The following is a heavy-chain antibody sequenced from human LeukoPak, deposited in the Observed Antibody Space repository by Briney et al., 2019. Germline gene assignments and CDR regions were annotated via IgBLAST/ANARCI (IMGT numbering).Heavy chain of an antibody. J-gene: IGHJ4*02. V-gene: IGHV4-39*07. CDR2: IFYSGST. Sequence: SETLSLTCTVSGGSISSSSSYWGWIRQPPGKGLAWIGSIFYSGSTYYSPSLKSRATISVDTSKNQFSLKLSSVTAADTAVYYCARFYGSGSYFSWYFDYWGQGTLVTVSS. CDR1: GGSISSSSSY. D-gene: IGHD3-10*01. CDR3: ARFYGSGSYFSWYFDY.